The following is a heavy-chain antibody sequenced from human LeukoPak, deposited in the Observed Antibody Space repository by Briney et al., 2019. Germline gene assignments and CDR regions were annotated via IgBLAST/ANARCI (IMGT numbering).Heavy chain of an antibody. CDR3: GKTTVGYSSGQKPAWPVDY. Sequence: GGSLRLSCEASGFTFGSHAMYWVRQAPGKGLEWVAGIFRSGGSPHYADPVKGRVTISRDNSRNTVYLQINSLRAEDTAVYYCGKTTVGYSSGQKPAWPVDYWGQGTLVTVSS. CDR1: GFTFGSHA. CDR2: IFRSGGSP. V-gene: IGHV3-23*01. J-gene: IGHJ4*02. D-gene: IGHD5-18*01.